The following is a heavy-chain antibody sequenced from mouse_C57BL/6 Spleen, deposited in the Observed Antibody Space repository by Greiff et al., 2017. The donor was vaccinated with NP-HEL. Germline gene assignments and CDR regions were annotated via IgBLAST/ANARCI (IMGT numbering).Heavy chain of an antibody. Sequence: EVKLVESGGGLVKPGGSLKLSCAASGFTFSSYAMSWVRQTPEKRLEWVATISDGGSYTYYPDNVKGRFTISRDNAKNNLYLQMSHLKSEDTAMYYCARGYYSNFRGFAYWGQGTLVTVSA. D-gene: IGHD2-5*01. CDR3: ARGYYSNFRGFAY. CDR2: ISDGGSYT. J-gene: IGHJ3*01. CDR1: GFTFSSYA. V-gene: IGHV5-4*03.